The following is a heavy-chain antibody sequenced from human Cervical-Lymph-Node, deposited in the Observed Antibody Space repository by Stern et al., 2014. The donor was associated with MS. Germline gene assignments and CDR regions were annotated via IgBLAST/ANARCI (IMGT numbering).Heavy chain of an antibody. CDR3: AKESNPFDI. CDR1: GFAFSSHH. V-gene: IGHV3-30*18. CDR2: ISHEGSDQ. Sequence: DQLVESGGGVVQPGRSLRLSCAASGFAFSSHHMHWVRQAPGKGLEWVAFISHEGSDQRYEASVQGRFTISRANSKNTMNLHRNSLRAEDTPVYYCAKESNPFDIWGQGQWSPSLQ. J-gene: IGHJ3*02.